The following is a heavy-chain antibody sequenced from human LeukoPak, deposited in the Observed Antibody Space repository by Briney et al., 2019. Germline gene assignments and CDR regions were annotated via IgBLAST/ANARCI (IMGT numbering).Heavy chain of an antibody. CDR1: GGTFSSYA. Sequence: SVKVSCKASGGTFSSYAISWVRQAPGQGLEWMGGIIPIFGTANYARKFQGRVTITADESTSTAYMELSSLRSEDTAVYYCARDGNSGSYYGRGNWFDPWGQGTLVTVSS. CDR3: ARDGNSGSYYGRGNWFDP. V-gene: IGHV1-69*01. J-gene: IGHJ5*02. CDR2: IIPIFGTA. D-gene: IGHD1-26*01.